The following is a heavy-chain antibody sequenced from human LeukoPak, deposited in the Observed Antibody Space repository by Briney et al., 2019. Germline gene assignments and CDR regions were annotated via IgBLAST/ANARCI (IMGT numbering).Heavy chain of an antibody. CDR2: IYYSGST. D-gene: IGHD5-18*01. CDR1: GGSISSYY. J-gene: IGHJ4*02. CDR3: ARAAGYSYGYSGLRYYFDY. Sequence: PSETLSLTCTVSGGSISSYYWSWIRQPPGKGLEWIGYIYYSGSTNYNPSLKSRVTISVDTSKNQFSLNLSSVTAADTAVYYCARAAGYSYGYSGLRYYFDYWGQGTLVTVSS. V-gene: IGHV4-59*01.